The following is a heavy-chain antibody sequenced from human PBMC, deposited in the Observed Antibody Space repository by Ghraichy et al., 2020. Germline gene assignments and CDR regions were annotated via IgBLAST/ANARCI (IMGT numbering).Heavy chain of an antibody. J-gene: IGHJ4*02. V-gene: IGHV3-53*01. CDR2: IYSGGST. D-gene: IGHD3-22*01. CDR1: GFTVSSNY. CDR3: ARGVFGSGYYSAYYFDY. Sequence: GGSLRLSCAASGFTVSSNYMSWVRQAPGKGLEWVSVIYSGGSTYYADSVKGRFTISRDNSKNTLYLQMNSLRAEDTAVYYCARGVFGSGYYSAYYFDYWGQGTLVTVSS.